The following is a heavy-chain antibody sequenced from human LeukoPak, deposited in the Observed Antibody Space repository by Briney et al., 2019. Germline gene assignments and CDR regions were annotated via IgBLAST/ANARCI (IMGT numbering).Heavy chain of an antibody. CDR1: GGSFSGYY. V-gene: IGHV4-34*01. Sequence: KASETLSLTCAVYGGSFSGYYWSWIRQPPGKGLEWIGEINHSGSTNYNPSLKSRVTISVDTSKNQFSLKLSSVTAADTAVYYCARQTLAAAGPIDYWGQGTLVTVSS. D-gene: IGHD6-13*01. CDR3: ARQTLAAAGPIDY. CDR2: INHSGST. J-gene: IGHJ4*02.